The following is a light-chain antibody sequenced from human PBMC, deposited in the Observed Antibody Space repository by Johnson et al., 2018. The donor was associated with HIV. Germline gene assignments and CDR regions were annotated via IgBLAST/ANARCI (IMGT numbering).Light chain of an antibody. CDR1: SSNIGSNY. CDR3: GTWDSSLSAGGV. V-gene: IGLV1-51*02. Sequence: QSVLTQPPSVSAAPGQNVTISCSGNSSNIGSNYVSWYQQLPGTAPKLLIYENNKRPSGIPDRFSDSKSGTSATLGITGLQTGDEADYYCGTWDSSLSAGGVFGTGTKVTVL. CDR2: ENN. J-gene: IGLJ1*01.